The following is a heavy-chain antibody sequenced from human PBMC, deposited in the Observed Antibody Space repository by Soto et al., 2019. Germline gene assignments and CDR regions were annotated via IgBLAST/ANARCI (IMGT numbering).Heavy chain of an antibody. D-gene: IGHD3-22*01. J-gene: IGHJ4*02. CDR3: ARLGGYYQAFDS. CDR1: GGSIRDYY. Sequence: SETQSLTCTVSGGSIRDYYGGWIRQSPGKGLDWIGYIYYTGTTKYNPSLKSRVTISVDSSKNQFSLKLDSVTAADTAVYYCARLGGYYQAFDSWGQGTLVTVSS. V-gene: IGHV4-59*08. CDR2: IYYTGTT.